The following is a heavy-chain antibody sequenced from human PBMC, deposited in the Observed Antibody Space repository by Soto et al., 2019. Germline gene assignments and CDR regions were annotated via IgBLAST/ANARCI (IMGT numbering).Heavy chain of an antibody. CDR3: ARGVPAAIYYYGMDV. J-gene: IGHJ6*02. Sequence: QVQLVQSGAEVKKPGSSVKVYCKASGGTFSSYAISWVRQAPGQGLEWMGGIIPSFGTANYAQKLQGRVTITADESTSTAYMELSSLRSEDKAVYYCARGVPAAIYYYGMDVWGQGTTVTVSS. V-gene: IGHV1-69*01. CDR2: IIPSFGTA. CDR1: GGTFSSYA. D-gene: IGHD2-2*01.